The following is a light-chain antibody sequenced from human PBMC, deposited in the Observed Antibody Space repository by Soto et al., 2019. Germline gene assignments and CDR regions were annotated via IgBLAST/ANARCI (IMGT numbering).Light chain of an antibody. J-gene: IGKJ4*01. CDR3: QQSHSTPLT. CDR2: TAS. CDR1: QSISNY. V-gene: IGKV1-39*01. Sequence: DIQMTQSPSSLSASVGDRVTITCRASQSISNYLNWYQQKPGTAPKLLIYTASSLQSGVPSRFSGSGSGTDFTLNISSLQPEDFATYYCQQSHSTPLTFGGGTKVDIK.